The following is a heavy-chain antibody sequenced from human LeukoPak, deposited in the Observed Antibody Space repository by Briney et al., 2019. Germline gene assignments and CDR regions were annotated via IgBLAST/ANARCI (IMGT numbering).Heavy chain of an antibody. CDR3: ARPGYYYATREYYFHH. V-gene: IGHV4-4*07. Sequence: SETLSLTCTVSGGSISSYYWRWIGQPAGKGREGMGRIYSSGRTNYNPSLKSRVAMSVVTSKKQFSLELLSVPAADAAVFYCARPGYYYATREYYFHHWGQGTLVTV. J-gene: IGHJ4*02. CDR1: GGSISSYY. D-gene: IGHD3-10*01. CDR2: IYSSGRT.